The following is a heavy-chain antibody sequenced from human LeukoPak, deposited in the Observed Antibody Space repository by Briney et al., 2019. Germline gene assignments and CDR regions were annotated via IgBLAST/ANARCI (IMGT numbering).Heavy chain of an antibody. CDR2: IRYDGSNK. CDR1: GFTFSSYG. CDR3: AKDDGEYYLFDY. J-gene: IGHJ4*02. D-gene: IGHD2/OR15-2a*01. V-gene: IGHV3-30*02. Sequence: GGSLRLSCAASGFTFSSYGMHWVRQAPGKGLEWVAFIRYDGSNKYYADSVKGRFTISRDNSKNTLYLQMNSLRAEDTAVYYCAKDDGEYYLFDYWGQGTLVTVSS.